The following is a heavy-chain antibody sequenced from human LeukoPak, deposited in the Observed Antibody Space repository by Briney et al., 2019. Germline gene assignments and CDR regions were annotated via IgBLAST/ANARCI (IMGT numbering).Heavy chain of an antibody. Sequence: ASVKVSCKASGYTFTSYYMHWVRQAPGQGLEWTAIINPSVSSTSYAQKFQGRVTMTRDTSTSTVYMELSSLRSEDTAVYYCARDARHDSSGYTFDYWGRGTLVTVSS. CDR3: ARDARHDSSGYTFDY. D-gene: IGHD3-22*01. J-gene: IGHJ4*02. CDR2: INPSVSST. V-gene: IGHV1-46*01. CDR1: GYTFTSYY.